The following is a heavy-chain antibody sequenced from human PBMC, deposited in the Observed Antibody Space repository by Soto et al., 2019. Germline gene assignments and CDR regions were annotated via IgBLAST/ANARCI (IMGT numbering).Heavy chain of an antibody. D-gene: IGHD3-9*01. V-gene: IGHV3-30*18. Sequence: QVQLVESGGGVVQPGRSLRLSCAASGFTFSSYGMHWVRQAPGKGLEWVAVISYDGSNKYYADSVKGRFTISRDNSKNTLYLQMNSLRAEDTAGYYCAKDLLLRYGFDYWGQGTLVTVSS. CDR1: GFTFSSYG. CDR3: AKDLLLRYGFDY. CDR2: ISYDGSNK. J-gene: IGHJ4*02.